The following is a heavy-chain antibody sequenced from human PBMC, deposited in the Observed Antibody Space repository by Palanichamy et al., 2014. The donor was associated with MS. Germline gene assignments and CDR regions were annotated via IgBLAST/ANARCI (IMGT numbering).Heavy chain of an antibody. CDR1: GFTFGSYA. V-gene: IGHV3-23*04. CDR2: IGGTGTTT. D-gene: IGHD2-2*01. Sequence: EVQLVESGGGLVQPGGSLRLSCTASGFTFGSYAMSWVRQAPGKGLEWVSAIGGTGTTTHYADSVKGRFTMSRDNSKNTVSVQMNSLTPEDTAVYYCAKNVVPVANGGYYFDHWGQGTLATVSS. J-gene: IGHJ4*02. CDR3: AKNVVPVANGGYYFDH.